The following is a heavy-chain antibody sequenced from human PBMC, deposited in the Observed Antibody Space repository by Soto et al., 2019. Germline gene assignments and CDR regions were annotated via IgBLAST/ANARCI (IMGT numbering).Heavy chain of an antibody. D-gene: IGHD1-7*01. V-gene: IGHV4-31*03. J-gene: IGHJ2*01. CDR2: IYYSGST. CDR1: GGSISSGGYY. Sequence: QVQLQESGPGLVKPSQTLSLTCTVSGGSISSGGYYWSWIRQHPGKGLEWIGYIYYSGSTYYNPSLKSRVTISVDTSKNQFSLKLSSVTAADTAVYYCARGGFFLELLGFWYFDLWGRGTLVTVSS. CDR3: ARGGFFLELLGFWYFDL.